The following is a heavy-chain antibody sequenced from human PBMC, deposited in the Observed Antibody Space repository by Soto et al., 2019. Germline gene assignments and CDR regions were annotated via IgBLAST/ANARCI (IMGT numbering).Heavy chain of an antibody. J-gene: IGHJ6*02. Sequence: PGESLKISCKGSGYSFTSYWIGWVRQMPGKGLEWMGIIYPGDSDTRYSPSFQGQVTISADKSISTAYLQWSSLKASDTAMYYCARQGIAAAGGQSYYYYGMDVWGQGTTVTVSS. D-gene: IGHD6-13*01. CDR3: ARQGIAAAGGQSYYYYGMDV. CDR1: GYSFTSYW. V-gene: IGHV5-51*01. CDR2: IYPGDSDT.